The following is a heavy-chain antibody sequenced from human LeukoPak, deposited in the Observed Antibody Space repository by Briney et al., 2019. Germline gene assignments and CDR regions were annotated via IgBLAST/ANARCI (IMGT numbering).Heavy chain of an antibody. D-gene: IGHD4-17*01. CDR2: IKQDGSEK. Sequence: GGSLRLSCAASGFTFSTYWMNWVRQAPGKGLEWVANIKQDGSEKNYVDSVKGRFTISRDNAKNSLYLQMNSLRADDTAVYYCVRNPHGDFDYWGQGTLVTVSS. CDR1: GFTFSTYW. J-gene: IGHJ4*02. CDR3: VRNPHGDFDY. V-gene: IGHV3-7*03.